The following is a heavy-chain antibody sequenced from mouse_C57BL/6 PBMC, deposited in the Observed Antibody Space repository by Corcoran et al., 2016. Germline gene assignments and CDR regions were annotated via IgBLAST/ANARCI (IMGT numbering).Heavy chain of an antibody. CDR1: GSTFTSYG. V-gene: IGHV1-81*01. Sequence: QVQLQQSGAELARPGASVKLSCKASGSTFTSYGISWVKQRTGPGLGWRGEIYPSSGNTYYNEKFKGKATLTADQSSSTAYMELRSLTSEDSAVYFCERRDGSSFLDYWGQGTTLTVS. J-gene: IGHJ2*01. CDR3: ERRDGSSFLDY. CDR2: IYPSSGNT. D-gene: IGHD1-1*01.